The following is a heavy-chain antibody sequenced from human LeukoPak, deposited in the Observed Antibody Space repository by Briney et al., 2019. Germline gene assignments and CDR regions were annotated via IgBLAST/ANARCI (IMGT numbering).Heavy chain of an antibody. V-gene: IGHV3-9*01. CDR2: ISWNSGSI. CDR1: GFTFDDYA. D-gene: IGHD7-27*01. Sequence: GGSLRLSCAASGFTFDDYAMHWVRQAPGKGLEWVSGISWNSGSIGYADSVKGRFTISRNNAKNSLYLQMNSLRAEDTALYYCAKDADWGTATFEYFQHWGQGTLVTVSS. CDR3: AKDADWGTATFEYFQH. J-gene: IGHJ1*01.